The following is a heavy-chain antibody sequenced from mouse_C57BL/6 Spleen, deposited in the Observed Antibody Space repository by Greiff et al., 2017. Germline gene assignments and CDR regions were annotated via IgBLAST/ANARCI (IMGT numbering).Heavy chain of an antibody. D-gene: IGHD2-12*01. V-gene: IGHV1-82*01. Sequence: LVESGPELVKPGASVKISCKASGYAFSSSWMNWVKQRPGKGLEWIGRIYPGDGDTNYNGKFKGKATLTADKSSSTAYMQLSSLTSEDSAVYFCAREGLGYRGFAYWGQGTLVTVSA. CDR1: GYAFSSSW. CDR2: IYPGDGDT. J-gene: IGHJ3*01. CDR3: AREGLGYRGFAY.